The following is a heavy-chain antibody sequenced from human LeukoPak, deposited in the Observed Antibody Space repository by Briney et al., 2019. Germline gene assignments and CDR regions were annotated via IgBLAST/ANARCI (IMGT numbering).Heavy chain of an antibody. CDR1: GFTFGDYA. Sequence: GGSLRLSCTASGFTFGDYAMSWFRQAPGKGLEWVGLIRSKAYGGKTEYAASVKGRFTISRDDSKSIAYLQMDSLKTEDTAVYFCTRGAYQLEYWGQGTLVTVSS. CDR3: TRGAYQLEY. J-gene: IGHJ4*02. CDR2: IRSKAYGGKT. D-gene: IGHD1-1*01. V-gene: IGHV3-49*03.